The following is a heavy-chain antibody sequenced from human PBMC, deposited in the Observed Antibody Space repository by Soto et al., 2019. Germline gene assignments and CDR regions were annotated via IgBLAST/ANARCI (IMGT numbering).Heavy chain of an antibody. Sequence: GESLKISCAASGFTFSSYAMSWVRQAPGKGLEWVSAISGSGGSTYYADSVKGRFTISRDNSKNTLYLQMNSLRAEDTAVYYCASGYCSSTSCYEYSSGWYYFDYWGQGTLVTVSS. CDR2: ISGSGGST. D-gene: IGHD2-2*01. J-gene: IGHJ4*02. V-gene: IGHV3-23*01. CDR1: GFTFSSYA. CDR3: ASGYCSSTSCYEYSSGWYYFDY.